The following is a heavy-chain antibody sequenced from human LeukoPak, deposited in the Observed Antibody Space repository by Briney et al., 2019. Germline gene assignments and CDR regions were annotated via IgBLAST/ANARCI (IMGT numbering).Heavy chain of an antibody. J-gene: IGHJ3*02. Sequence: PSQTLSLTCTVSGGSISSGGYFWSWIRQPAGKGLEWIGRFYASGSTNYNPSLQSRVTISVDTSKNQFSLKLSSVTAADTAVAGTEYAFDIWGQGTMVTVSS. CDR1: GGSISSGGYF. D-gene: IGHD6-13*01. CDR3: EYAFDI. CDR2: FYASGST. V-gene: IGHV4-61*02.